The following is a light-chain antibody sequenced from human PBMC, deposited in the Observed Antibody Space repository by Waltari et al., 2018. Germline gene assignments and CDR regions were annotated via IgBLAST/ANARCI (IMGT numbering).Light chain of an antibody. CDR1: SNDVGDYNY. J-gene: IGLJ1*01. CDR2: EVS. Sequence: QSALTQPASVSGSPGQSITLPCTGISNDVGDYNYVSWYQQHPAKAPKLMIFEVSNRPSGVSNRFSGSKSGNTASLTISGLQAEDEADYYCSSYASSSTLVFATGTKVTVL. V-gene: IGLV2-14*01. CDR3: SSYASSSTLV.